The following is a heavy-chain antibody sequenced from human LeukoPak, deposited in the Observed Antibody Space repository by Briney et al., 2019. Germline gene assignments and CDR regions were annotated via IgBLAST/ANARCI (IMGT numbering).Heavy chain of an antibody. CDR1: VFTFDDYA. V-gene: IGHV3-9*01. CDR3: AKDSGYDLGAVAGVIDY. Sequence: PGGSLRLSCAASVFTFDDYAMHWVRQAPGKGLEWVSGISWNSGSIGYADSVKGRFTISRDNAKNSLYLQMNSLRAEDTALYYCAKDSGYDLGAVAGVIDYWGQGTLVTVSS. CDR2: ISWNSGSI. D-gene: IGHD5-12*01. J-gene: IGHJ4*02.